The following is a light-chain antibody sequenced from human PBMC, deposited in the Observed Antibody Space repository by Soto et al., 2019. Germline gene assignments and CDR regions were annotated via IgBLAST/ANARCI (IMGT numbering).Light chain of an antibody. V-gene: IGLV2-14*01. J-gene: IGLJ3*02. Sequence: QSVLTQPASVSGSLGQSITISCTGTSSDVGGYNYVSWYQQHPGKVPKLMIYEVNNRPSGVSNRFSGSKSANTASLTISVLQADDEAYYYCSSFTSSSTQVFGGGTRLTVL. CDR2: EVN. CDR3: SSFTSSSTQV. CDR1: SSDVGGYNY.